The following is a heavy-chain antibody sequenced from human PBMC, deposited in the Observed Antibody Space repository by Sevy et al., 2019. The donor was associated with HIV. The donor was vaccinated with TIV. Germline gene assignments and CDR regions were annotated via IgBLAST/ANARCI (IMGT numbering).Heavy chain of an antibody. CDR3: AGREGAGGPDY. CDR2: IIPIFRKA. CDR1: GDTFNTYS. Sequence: ASVKVSCKASGDTFNTYSITWVRQAPGQGLEWMGGIIPIFRKADYQQNFQGRVTVTADKSTSTVYLYLSSLRYDDTAVYYCAGREGAGGPDYWGQGTLVTVSS. J-gene: IGHJ4*02. V-gene: IGHV1-69*06. D-gene: IGHD6-13*01.